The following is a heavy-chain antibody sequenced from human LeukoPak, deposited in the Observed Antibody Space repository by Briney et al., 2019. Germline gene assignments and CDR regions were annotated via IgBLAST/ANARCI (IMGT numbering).Heavy chain of an antibody. V-gene: IGHV3-23*01. Sequence: TGGSLRLSCAASGFTFSSYWMSWVRQAPGKGLEWVSSISDSGGSTYYADSVKGRFTFSRDNSKNTLYLQMNSLRTEDTAVYYCAKDPGVYGSGSYPTYFDYWGQGTLVTVSS. CDR1: GFTFSSYW. J-gene: IGHJ4*02. D-gene: IGHD3-10*01. CDR2: ISDSGGST. CDR3: AKDPGVYGSGSYPTYFDY.